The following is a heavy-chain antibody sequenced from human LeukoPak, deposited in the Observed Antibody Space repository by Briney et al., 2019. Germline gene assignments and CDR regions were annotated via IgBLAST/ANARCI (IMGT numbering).Heavy chain of an antibody. V-gene: IGHV3-23*01. Sequence: GGSLRLSCAASGFTLSSYGRHWVRQAPGKGLEWVSAISGSGGSTYYADSVKGRFTISIDNSKNTLYLQMNSLRAEDTAVYYCAKGFNGLYLGGRDAFDIWGQGTMVTVSS. CDR1: GFTLSSYG. CDR3: AKGFNGLYLGGRDAFDI. J-gene: IGHJ3*02. D-gene: IGHD3-16*02. CDR2: ISGSGGST.